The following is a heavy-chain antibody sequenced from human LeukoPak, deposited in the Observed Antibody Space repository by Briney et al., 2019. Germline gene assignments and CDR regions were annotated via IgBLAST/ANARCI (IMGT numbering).Heavy chain of an antibody. D-gene: IGHD3/OR15-3a*01. J-gene: IGHJ5*01. CDR1: GYTFTSYY. CDR3: ARTVGRSFDP. Sequence: ASVTVSFKASGYTFTSYYMHWVRQAPGQGLEWMGMINPSVDSTTYARNFQGRVTMTRDTSTSTVYMELRSLRSEDTAVYYCARTVGRSFDPWGQGTLVSVSS. CDR2: INPSVDST. V-gene: IGHV1-46*01.